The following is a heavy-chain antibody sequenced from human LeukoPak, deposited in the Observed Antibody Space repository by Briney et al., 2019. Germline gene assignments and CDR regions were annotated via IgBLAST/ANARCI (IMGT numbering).Heavy chain of an antibody. CDR3: ARDPPPHDAFDI. CDR1: GGSISSSSW. J-gene: IGHJ3*02. Sequence: SGTLSLTCAVSGGSISSSSWWSWVRQPPGKGLEWIGEIYHSGSTNYNPSLKSRVTISVDKSKNQISLKLTSVTAADTAVYYCARDPPPHDAFDIWGQGTMVTVSS. CDR2: IYHSGST. V-gene: IGHV4-4*02.